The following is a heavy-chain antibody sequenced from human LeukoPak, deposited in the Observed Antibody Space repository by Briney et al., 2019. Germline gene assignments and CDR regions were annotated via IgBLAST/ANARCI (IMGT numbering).Heavy chain of an antibody. Sequence: GASVKVSCKASGGTFSSYAISWVRQAPGQGLEWMGGIIPIFGTANYAQKFQGRVTITADESTSTAYMELSSLRSEDRAVYYCARGFPIAAARYYYYGMDVWGQGTTVTVSS. J-gene: IGHJ6*02. CDR2: IIPIFGTA. CDR1: GGTFSSYA. CDR3: ARGFPIAAARYYYYGMDV. V-gene: IGHV1-69*13. D-gene: IGHD6-13*01.